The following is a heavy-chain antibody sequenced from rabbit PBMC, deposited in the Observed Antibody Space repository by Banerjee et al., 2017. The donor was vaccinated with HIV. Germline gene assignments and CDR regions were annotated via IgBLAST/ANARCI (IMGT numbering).Heavy chain of an antibody. CDR1: GFDLSSYYY. V-gene: IGHV1S40*01. J-gene: IGHJ4*01. Sequence: QSLEESGGDLVKPEGSLTLTCTASGFDLSSYYYMCWVRQAPGKGLELIACIYTSSGSTWYATWSKGRFTISKTSSTTVTLQMTSLTAADTATYFCARDAAGGRIDYFDLWGQGSLVTVS. D-gene: IGHD4-2*01. CDR3: ARDAAGGRIDYFDL. CDR2: IYTSSGST.